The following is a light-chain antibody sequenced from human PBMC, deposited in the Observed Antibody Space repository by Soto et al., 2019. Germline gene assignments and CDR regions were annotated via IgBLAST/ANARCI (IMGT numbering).Light chain of an antibody. J-gene: IGKJ2*01. CDR3: QQRSNWPPA. CDR2: DAS. V-gene: IGKV3-11*01. Sequence: EIVLTQSPATLSLSPGEKATLSCRASRSVSIYLAWYQQKPGQAPRLLIYDASNRATGIPARFSGSGSGTDFTLTISSLEPEDFAVYYCQQRSNWPPAFGQGTKLEIK. CDR1: RSVSIY.